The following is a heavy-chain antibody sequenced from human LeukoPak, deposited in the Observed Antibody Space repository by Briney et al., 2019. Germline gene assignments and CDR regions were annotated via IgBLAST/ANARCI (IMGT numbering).Heavy chain of an antibody. CDR3: ARGPYSYDSSGAFDI. J-gene: IGHJ3*02. Sequence: PSETLSLTCTASGGSISSYYWSWIRQPAGKGLEWIGRIYTSGGTNYNPSLKSRVTMSVDTSKNQFSLKLSSVTAADTAVYFCARGPYSYDSSGAFDIWGQGTMVTVSS. V-gene: IGHV4-4*07. D-gene: IGHD3-22*01. CDR2: IYTSGGT. CDR1: GGSISSYY.